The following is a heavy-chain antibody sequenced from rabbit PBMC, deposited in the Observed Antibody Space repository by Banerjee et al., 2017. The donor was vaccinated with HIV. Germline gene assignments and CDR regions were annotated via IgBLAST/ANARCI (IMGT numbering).Heavy chain of an antibody. CDR1: GFSFSNRYV. V-gene: IGHV1S45*01. CDR2: IYGDSSGTT. D-gene: IGHD6-1*01. Sequence: QEPLKETGGGLVQPGGSLTLTCTASGFSFSNRYVMCWVRQAPGKGLEWIACIYGDSSGTTYYASWAKGRFTISKTSSTTVTLQMTSLTAADTATYFCARSVGAVGDGYQVWGPGTLVTVS. J-gene: IGHJ6*01. CDR3: ARSVGAVGDGYQV.